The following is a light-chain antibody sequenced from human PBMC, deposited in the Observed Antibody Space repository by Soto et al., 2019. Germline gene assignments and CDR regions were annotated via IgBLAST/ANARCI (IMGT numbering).Light chain of an antibody. Sequence: DVVVTQSPLALPVTLGQPASISCRSTQSLVDSDGNTYLTWLQQRLGQSPRRLIYKVSNRDSGVPDRFSGSGSGTDFTLKISGVEAEDVGVYYCLQGTHWPWTLGQGTQVEIK. V-gene: IGKV2-30*01. CDR2: KVS. CDR3: LQGTHWPWT. CDR1: QSLVDSDGNTY. J-gene: IGKJ1*01.